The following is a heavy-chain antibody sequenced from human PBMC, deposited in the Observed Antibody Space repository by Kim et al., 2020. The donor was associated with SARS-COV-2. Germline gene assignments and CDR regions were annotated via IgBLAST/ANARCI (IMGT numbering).Heavy chain of an antibody. J-gene: IGHJ4*02. V-gene: IGHV3-33*01. Sequence: GGSLRLSCAASGFTFTSYGMHWVRQAPGKGLEWVAVIWYDGSNKYYADSVKGRFTISRDNSKNPLYLQMNSLRAEDTAVYYCARAGAALFVGFDYWGQGT. CDR1: GFTFTSYG. CDR3: ARAGAALFVGFDY. CDR2: IWYDGSNK. D-gene: IGHD3-16*01.